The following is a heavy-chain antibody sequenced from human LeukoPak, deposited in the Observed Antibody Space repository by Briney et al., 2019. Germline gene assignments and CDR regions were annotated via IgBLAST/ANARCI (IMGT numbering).Heavy chain of an antibody. J-gene: IGHJ4*02. V-gene: IGHV4-4*02. Sequence: SGTLSLTCTVSGGSISSSTWWSWVRQPPGKGLECIGEIHHSGTTNYNPSLKSRVTISIDKSKNQFSLKLNSVTAADTAVYYCARIRGGHYEHDYWGQGTLVTVSS. D-gene: IGHD5-24*01. CDR3: ARIRGGHYEHDY. CDR2: IHHSGTT. CDR1: GGSISSSTW.